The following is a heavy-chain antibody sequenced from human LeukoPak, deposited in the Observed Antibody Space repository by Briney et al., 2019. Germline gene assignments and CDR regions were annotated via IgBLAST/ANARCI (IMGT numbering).Heavy chain of an antibody. V-gene: IGHV4-4*07. J-gene: IGHJ1*01. CDR2: IYTSGST. CDR3: ARGPVIVGATINRNSEYFQH. D-gene: IGHD1-26*01. Sequence: SETLSLTCTVSGGSISSYYWSWIRQPAGKGLEWIGRIYTSGSTNYNPSLKSRVTISVDTSKNQFSLKLSSVTAADTAVYYCARGPVIVGATINRNSEYFQHWGQGTLVTVSS. CDR1: GGSISSYY.